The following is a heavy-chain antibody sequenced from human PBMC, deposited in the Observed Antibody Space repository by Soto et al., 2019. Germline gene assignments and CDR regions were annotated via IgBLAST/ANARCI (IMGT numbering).Heavy chain of an antibody. CDR3: ARARGGYFDY. V-gene: IGHV4-61*08. CDR1: GDSITSGVHY. J-gene: IGHJ4*02. CDR2: IYYSGST. Sequence: PSETLSLTCTVSGDSITSGVHYWSWIRQPPGKGLEWIGYIYYSGSTNYNPSLKSRVTISVDTSKNQFSLKLTSVTAADTAVYYCARARGGYFDYWGQGTLVTVSS.